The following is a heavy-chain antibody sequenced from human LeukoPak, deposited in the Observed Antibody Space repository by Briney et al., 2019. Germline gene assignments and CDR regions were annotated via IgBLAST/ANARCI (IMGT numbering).Heavy chain of an antibody. CDR2: IKSKTDGGTT. J-gene: IGHJ3*02. Sequence: GGSLRLSCAASGFTFSNAWMSWVRQAPGKGLEWVGRIKSKTDGGTTDYAAPVKGRFTISRDDSKNTLYLQMNSLKTEDTAVYYCTTAQRTDYPWAFDIWGQGTMVTVSS. D-gene: IGHD4-11*01. V-gene: IGHV3-15*01. CDR3: TTAQRTDYPWAFDI. CDR1: GFTFSNAW.